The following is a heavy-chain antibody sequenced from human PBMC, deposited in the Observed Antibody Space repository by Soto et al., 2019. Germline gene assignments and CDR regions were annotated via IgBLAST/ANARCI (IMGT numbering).Heavy chain of an antibody. CDR2: ISPIGDST. CDR1: GFTFRHYA. D-gene: IGHD3-22*01. V-gene: IGHV3-64*01. Sequence: PGGSLRLSCAASGFTFRHYAMHWVRQAPGKGLEYVSGISPIGDSTYYANSVKGRFTISRDNSKNTLYLQMNSLRAEDTAVYYCAKESYYYDSSGYEKGYGMDVWGQGT. J-gene: IGHJ6*02. CDR3: AKESYYYDSSGYEKGYGMDV.